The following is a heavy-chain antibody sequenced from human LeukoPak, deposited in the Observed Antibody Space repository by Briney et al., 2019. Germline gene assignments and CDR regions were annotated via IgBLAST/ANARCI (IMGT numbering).Heavy chain of an antibody. J-gene: IGHJ4*02. CDR2: ITSSSSYI. V-gene: IGHV3-21*01. Sequence: GGSLRLSCAASGFTFSSYNMNWVRQAPGKGLEWVSSITSSSSYIYYADSVKGRFTISRDNAKNSLYLQMNSLRAEDTAVYYCARDDGSSSFDYWGQGTLVTVSS. CDR3: ARDDGSSSFDY. D-gene: IGHD6-6*01. CDR1: GFTFSSYN.